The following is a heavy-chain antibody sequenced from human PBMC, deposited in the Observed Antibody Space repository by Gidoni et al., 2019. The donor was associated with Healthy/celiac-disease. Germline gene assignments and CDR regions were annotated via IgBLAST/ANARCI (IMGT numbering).Heavy chain of an antibody. J-gene: IGHJ4*02. CDR2: INWNGGST. Sequence: EVQLVESGGGVVRPGGSLRLSCAASGFPFDDYGMSWVRQAPGQVLEWVSGINWNGGSTGYADSVKGRFTISRDNAKNSLYLQMNSLRAEDTALYYCARVKGEYYYGSGSATPGHFDYWGQGTLVTVSS. V-gene: IGHV3-20*04. D-gene: IGHD3-10*01. CDR3: ARVKGEYYYGSGSATPGHFDY. CDR1: GFPFDDYG.